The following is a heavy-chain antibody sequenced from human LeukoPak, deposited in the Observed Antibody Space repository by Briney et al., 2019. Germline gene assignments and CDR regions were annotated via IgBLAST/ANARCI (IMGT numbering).Heavy chain of an antibody. CDR1: GDSVSYNVAA. J-gene: IGHJ3*01. Sequence: SQTLSLTCAISGDSVSYNVAAWNWIRQSPSRGLEWLGRTLYRSKWYNDYAESVKSRITINPDISKNQFTLQLKSVTPEDTAVYYCVACRDNSCCSETFGFWGQGTTVIVSS. D-gene: IGHD2-15*01. CDR3: VACRDNSCCSETFGF. CDR2: TLYRSKWYN. V-gene: IGHV6-1*01.